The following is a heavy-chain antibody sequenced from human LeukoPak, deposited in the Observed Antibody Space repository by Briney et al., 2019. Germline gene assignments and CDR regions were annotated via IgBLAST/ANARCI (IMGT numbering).Heavy chain of an antibody. CDR3: ARGRGYFLYSYYMDV. V-gene: IGHV4-59*01. CDR2: IYHSGST. CDR1: GGSISSYY. D-gene: IGHD5-18*01. Sequence: SETLSLTCTVSGGSISSYYWSWIRQPPGKGLEWIGYIYHSGSTNYNPSLKSRVTISVDTSKNQFSLKLSSVTAADTAVYYCARGRGYFLYSYYMDVWGKGTTVTVSS. J-gene: IGHJ6*03.